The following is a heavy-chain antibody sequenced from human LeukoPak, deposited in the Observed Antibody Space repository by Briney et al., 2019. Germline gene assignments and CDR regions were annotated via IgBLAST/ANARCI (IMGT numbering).Heavy chain of an antibody. D-gene: IGHD4-17*01. CDR2: IYYSGST. CDR1: GGSISSYY. CDR3: ARDGDYGDLDY. J-gene: IGHJ4*02. Sequence: PSETLSLTCTVSGGSISSYYWSWIRQPPGKGLEWIGYIYYSGSTNYNPSLKSRVTISVDTSKNQFSLKLSSVTAAGTAVYYCARDGDYGDLDYWGQGTLVTVSS. V-gene: IGHV4-59*01.